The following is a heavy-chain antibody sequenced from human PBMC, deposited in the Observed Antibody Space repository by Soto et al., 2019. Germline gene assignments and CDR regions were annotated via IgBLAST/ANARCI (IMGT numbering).Heavy chain of an antibody. CDR3: ARGGGGYRFDY. CDR2: IFYSGHL. V-gene: IGHV4-59*01. J-gene: IGHJ4*02. CDR1: GASFTTYY. D-gene: IGHD1-26*01. Sequence: QVQLQESGPGLVKPSETLSLTCTVSGASFTTYYLSWIRQPPGKGLEWIGYIFYSGHLKYNPSLKSRLTISVDPSKNQISLGLTSVTAADTAVYYCARGGGGYRFDYWGQGTLVTVSS.